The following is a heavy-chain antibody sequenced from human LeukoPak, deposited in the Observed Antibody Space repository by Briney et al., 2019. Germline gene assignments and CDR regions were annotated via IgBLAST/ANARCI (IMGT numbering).Heavy chain of an antibody. J-gene: IGHJ6*03. D-gene: IGHD5-12*01. CDR1: GGTFSSYA. CDR3: ARGNLDIVATINHYYYYYMDV. V-gene: IGHV1-69*13. CDR2: IIPIFGTA. Sequence: SVKVSCKASGGTFSSYAISLVRQAPGQGLEWMGGIIPIFGTANYAQKFQGRVTITADESTSTAYMELSSLRSEDTAVYYCARGNLDIVATINHYYYYYMDVWGKGTTVTLSS.